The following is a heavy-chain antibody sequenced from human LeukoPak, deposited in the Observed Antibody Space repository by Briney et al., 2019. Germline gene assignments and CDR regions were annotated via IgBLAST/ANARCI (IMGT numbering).Heavy chain of an antibody. CDR1: GFTFSSYS. CDR2: ISSSSSYI. Sequence: KPGGSLRLSCAASGFTFSSYSMNWVRQAPGKGLEWVSSISSSSSYIYYADSAKGRFTISRDNAKNSLYLQMNSLRAEDTAVYYCARGGYCSGGSCYDNWFDPWGQGTLVTVSS. D-gene: IGHD2-15*01. CDR3: ARGGYCSGGSCYDNWFDP. J-gene: IGHJ5*02. V-gene: IGHV3-21*01.